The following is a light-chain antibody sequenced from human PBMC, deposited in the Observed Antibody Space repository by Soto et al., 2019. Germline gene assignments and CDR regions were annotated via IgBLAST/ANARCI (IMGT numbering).Light chain of an antibody. CDR3: QQTNSKPWT. CDR2: AAS. Sequence: DLQMTQSPSSLSASVGDRVTITCRASQTMNNYLNWYQQKPGKAPKLLIYAASSLQSGVPSRFSGSGFGTDFTLTITSLQREDFATYYCQQTNSKPWTFGQGTRVEIK. V-gene: IGKV1-39*01. CDR1: QTMNNY. J-gene: IGKJ1*01.